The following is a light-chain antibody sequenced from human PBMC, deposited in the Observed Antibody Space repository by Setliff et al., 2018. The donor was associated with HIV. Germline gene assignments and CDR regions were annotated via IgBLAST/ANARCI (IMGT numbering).Light chain of an antibody. CDR2: GVR. V-gene: IGLV2-14*01. Sequence: QSALTQPPSVSGSPGQSVTISCTGTSSDVGGCNYVSWYQQHPGKAPRLIIYGVRNRPSGVSNRFSGSKSGNTASLTISGLQAEDEADYYCSSYAITNTLPFGTGTKVTVL. J-gene: IGLJ1*01. CDR3: SSYAITNTLP. CDR1: SSDVGGCNY.